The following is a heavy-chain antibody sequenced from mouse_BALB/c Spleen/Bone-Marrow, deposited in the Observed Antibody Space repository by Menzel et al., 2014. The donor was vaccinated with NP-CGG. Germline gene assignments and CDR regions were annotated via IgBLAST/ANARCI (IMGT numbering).Heavy chain of an antibody. CDR2: INPDSRTV. CDR3: ARLGYYGGFAY. V-gene: IGHV4-1*02. D-gene: IGHD1-1*01. CDR1: GFDFSRYW. J-gene: IGHJ3*01. Sequence: EVKLMESGGGLVQPGGSLKLSCAASGFDFSRYWMSWVRQAPGKGLEWIGEINPDSRTVNYTPSLKDKFIISRDKAKNTLNLQVSKVRSEDTALYYCARLGYYGGFAYWGQGTLVTVSA.